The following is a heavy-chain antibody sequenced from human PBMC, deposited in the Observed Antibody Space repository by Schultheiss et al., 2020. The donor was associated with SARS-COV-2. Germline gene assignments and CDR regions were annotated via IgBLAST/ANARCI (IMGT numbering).Heavy chain of an antibody. Sequence: ASVKVSCKASGGTFSSYAISWVRQAPGQGLEWMGWISAYNGNTNYAQKLQGRVTMTTDTSTSTAYMELRSLRSDDTAVYYCARAGDDYGGLDYWGQGTLVTVSS. CDR2: ISAYNGNT. CDR1: GGTFSSYA. J-gene: IGHJ4*02. D-gene: IGHD4-23*01. V-gene: IGHV1-18*01. CDR3: ARAGDDYGGLDY.